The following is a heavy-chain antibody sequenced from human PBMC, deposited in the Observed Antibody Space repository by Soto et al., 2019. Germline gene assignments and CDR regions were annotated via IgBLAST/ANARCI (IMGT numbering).Heavy chain of an antibody. V-gene: IGHV4-31*03. CDR2: IYYSGST. CDR3: ARGSFNYGSGSLYYYYYYGMDV. D-gene: IGHD3-10*01. Sequence: SETLSLTCTVSGGSISSGGYYWSWIRQHPGKGLEWIGYIYYSGSTYYNPSLKSRVTISVDTSKNQFSLKLSSVTAADTAVYYCARGSFNYGSGSLYYYYYYGMDVWGQGATVTVS. J-gene: IGHJ6*02. CDR1: GGSISSGGYY.